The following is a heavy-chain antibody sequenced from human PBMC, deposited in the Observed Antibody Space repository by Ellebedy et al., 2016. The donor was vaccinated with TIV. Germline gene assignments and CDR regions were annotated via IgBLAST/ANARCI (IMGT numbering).Heavy chain of an antibody. Sequence: PSETLSLTCAVSGGSISSSNWWSWVRQAPGKGLEWVSSIGSGGGSPDYADSVKGRFTISTDDSRTTLFLQMNSLRADDTAVYYCAQDAQGYAFAWGQGTLVTVSS. V-gene: IGHV3-23*01. CDR3: AQDAQGYAFA. CDR1: GGSISSSN. D-gene: IGHD1-1*01. CDR2: IGSGGGSP. J-gene: IGHJ4*02.